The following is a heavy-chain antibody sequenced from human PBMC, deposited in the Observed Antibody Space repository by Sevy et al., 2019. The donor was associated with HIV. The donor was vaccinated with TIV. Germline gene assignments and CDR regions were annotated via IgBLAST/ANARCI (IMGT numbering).Heavy chain of an antibody. J-gene: IGHJ4*02. D-gene: IGHD5-18*01. CDR3: ARAPDTATYYFDY. V-gene: IGHV1-69*06. CDR2: IIPIFGTA. CDR1: GGTFSSYA. Sequence: ASVKVSCKASGGTFSSYAISWVRQATGQGLEWMGGIIPIFGTANYAQKFQGRVTITADKSTSTAYMELSSLRSEDTAVYYCARAPDTATYYFDYWGQGTLVTVSS.